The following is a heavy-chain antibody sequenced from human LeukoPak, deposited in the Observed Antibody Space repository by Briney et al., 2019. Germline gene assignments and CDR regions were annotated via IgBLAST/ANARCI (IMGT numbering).Heavy chain of an antibody. CDR1: GLTFSSES. CDR2: IARRSETV. D-gene: IGHD1-26*01. J-gene: IGHJ4*02. V-gene: IGHV3-48*02. Sequence: GGSLRLSCTASGLTFSSESMNWVRQAPGKGLEWISYIARRSETVYYADSVRGRFIISRDNAKNSLHLQTNSLRDDDTAVYFCTRESTGGSFLDNWGQGTLVTVSS. CDR3: TRESTGGSFLDN.